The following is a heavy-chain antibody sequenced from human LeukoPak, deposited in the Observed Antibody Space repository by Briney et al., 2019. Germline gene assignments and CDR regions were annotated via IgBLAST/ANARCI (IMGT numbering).Heavy chain of an antibody. CDR2: IIPIFGTA. Sequence: SVKVSCKASGYTFSGHYLHWVRQAPGQGLEWMGGIIPIFGTANYAQKFQGRVTITADESTSTAYMELSGLRSEDTAVYYCAREVLYHAFDIWGQGTMVTVSS. J-gene: IGHJ3*02. CDR3: AREVLYHAFDI. D-gene: IGHD2-8*01. V-gene: IGHV1-69*13. CDR1: GYTFSGHY.